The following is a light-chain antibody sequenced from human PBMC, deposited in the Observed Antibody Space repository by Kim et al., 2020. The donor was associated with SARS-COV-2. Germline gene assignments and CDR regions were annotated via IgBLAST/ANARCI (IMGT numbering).Light chain of an antibody. Sequence: EIVLTQSPGTLSLSPGKRATLSCRASQSVSSSYLAWYQQKPGQAPRLLIYGASSRATGIPDRFSGSGSGTDFTLTISRLEPEDFAVYYFQQYGSSPRTFGQGTKVDIK. CDR3: QQYGSSPRT. CDR2: GAS. V-gene: IGKV3-20*01. CDR1: QSVSSSY. J-gene: IGKJ1*01.